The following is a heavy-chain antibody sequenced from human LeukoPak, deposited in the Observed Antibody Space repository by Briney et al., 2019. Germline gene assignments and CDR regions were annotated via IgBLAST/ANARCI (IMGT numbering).Heavy chain of an antibody. CDR2: ISYDGSKK. V-gene: IGHV3-30*18. CDR3: AKIASNNGAFDI. D-gene: IGHD1/OR15-1a*01. Sequence: QPGRSLRLSCAASGFTFSSYGMHWVRQAPGKGLEWVAVISYDGSKKYYAYSVKGRFTISRDNSKNTLYLQMNSLRAEDTAVYYCAKIASNNGAFDIWGQGTMVTVSS. J-gene: IGHJ3*02. CDR1: GFTFSSYG.